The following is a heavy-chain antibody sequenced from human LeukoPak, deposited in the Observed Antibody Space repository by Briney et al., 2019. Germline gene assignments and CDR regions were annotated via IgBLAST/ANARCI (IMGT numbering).Heavy chain of an antibody. V-gene: IGHV4-4*02. CDR1: GGSISNSDW. D-gene: IGHD4-23*01. Sequence: PSGTLSLTCAVSGGSISNSDWWTWVRQPPGKGLEWIGEIHHSGSTNYNPSLKSRVTMSLDKSKNHFSLKLSSMTAADTAVYYCAREGFDYGGNAFDIWGQGTMVTVSS. CDR2: IHHSGST. J-gene: IGHJ3*02. CDR3: AREGFDYGGNAFDI.